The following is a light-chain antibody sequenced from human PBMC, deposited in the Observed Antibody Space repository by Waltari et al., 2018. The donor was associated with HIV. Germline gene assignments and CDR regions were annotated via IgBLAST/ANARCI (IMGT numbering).Light chain of an antibody. CDR1: KNNVGFQG. J-gene: IGLJ3*02. V-gene: IGLV10-54*04. CDR3: SSWDTILNGWV. CDR2: RGN. Sequence: QAGLTQPPSVSKALGQTATLTCTGDKNNVGFQGAAWLKHHQGHPPKLLSYRGNNRPTGGPGRFSASTSGKTASLNITGLQADGEADYFCSSWDTILNGWVFGGGTHLTVL.